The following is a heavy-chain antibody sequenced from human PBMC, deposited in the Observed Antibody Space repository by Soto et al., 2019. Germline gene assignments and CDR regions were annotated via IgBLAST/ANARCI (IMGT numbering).Heavy chain of an antibody. CDR1: GYTFTSYG. J-gene: IGHJ4*02. CDR2: ISAHNGNT. D-gene: IGHD1-1*01. Sequence: QVHLVQCAAEVKKPGASVTVSCKASGYTFTSYGITWVRQAPGQGLEWMGWISAHNGNTDYAQKLQGRVIVTRDTTTSTAYMELRSLISDDTAVYYCARGRYGDYWGQGALVTVSS. CDR3: ARGRYGDY. V-gene: IGHV1-18*01.